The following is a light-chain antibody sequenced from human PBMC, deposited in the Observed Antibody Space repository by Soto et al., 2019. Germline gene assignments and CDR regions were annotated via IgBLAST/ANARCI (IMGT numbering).Light chain of an antibody. CDR2: AAS. Sequence: DIQMTQSPSSLSASVGDRVTITCRASHDIKNDLDWYQQKPGKGPKRLIYAASSLQSGVPSRLSGSGSGTEFTLTISSLQSEDFATYYCLQHNSYSWTFGQGTKVEIK. CDR1: HDIKND. J-gene: IGKJ1*01. CDR3: LQHNSYSWT. V-gene: IGKV1-17*01.